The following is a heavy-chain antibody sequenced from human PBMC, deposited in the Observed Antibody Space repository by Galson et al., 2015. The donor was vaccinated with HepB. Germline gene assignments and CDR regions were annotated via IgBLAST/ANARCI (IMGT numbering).Heavy chain of an antibody. V-gene: IGHV1-46*01. J-gene: IGHJ4*02. Sequence: SGAEVKTPGESLKISCKASGYTFTSYYMHWVRQAPGQGLEWMGIINPSGGGTSYAQKFQGRVTMTRDTSTSTVYMELSSLRSEDTAVYYCARDRRTLRDSGSLRILDYWGQGTLVTVSS. CDR3: ARDRRTLRDSGSLRILDY. CDR2: INPSGGGT. CDR1: GYTFTSYY. D-gene: IGHD1-26*01.